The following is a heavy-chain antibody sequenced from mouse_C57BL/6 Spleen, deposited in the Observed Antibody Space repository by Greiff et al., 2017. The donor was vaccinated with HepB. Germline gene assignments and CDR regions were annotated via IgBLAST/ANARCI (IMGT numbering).Heavy chain of an antibody. V-gene: IGHV1-69*01. CDR2: IDPSDSYT. Sequence: QVQLQQPGAELVMPGASVKLSCKASGYTFTSYWMHWVKQRPGQGLEWIGEIDPSDSYTNYNQKFKDKSTLTVDKSSSTAYMQLSSLTSEDSAVYYCASFHYYGSSFAYWGQGTLVTVSA. J-gene: IGHJ3*01. CDR3: ASFHYYGSSFAY. D-gene: IGHD1-1*01. CDR1: GYTFTSYW.